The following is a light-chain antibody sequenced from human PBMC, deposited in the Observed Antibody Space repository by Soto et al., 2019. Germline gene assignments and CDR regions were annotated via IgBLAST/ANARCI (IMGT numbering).Light chain of an antibody. CDR2: DAY. J-gene: IGKJ5*01. CDR1: QSFRCL. V-gene: IGKV3-11*01. CDR3: QQRSNWPVT. Sequence: EVVLTQSTVALSLSPGERATLSCSASQSFRCLLAWYQQKPGQAPRLLIYDAYNRATGIPPRFSGSGSGTDFTLTISSLEPEDSAVYYCQQRSNWPVTFGQGTRLEI.